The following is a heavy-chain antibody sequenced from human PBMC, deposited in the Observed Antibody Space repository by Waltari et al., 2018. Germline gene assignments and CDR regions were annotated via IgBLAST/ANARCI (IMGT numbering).Heavy chain of an antibody. J-gene: IGHJ3*02. V-gene: IGHV1-69*08. D-gene: IGHD2-15*01. Sequence: QVQLVQSGAEVKKPGSSVKVSCKASGGTFSSYAISWVRQAPGQGLEWMGRIIPIIGTANYAQKFQGRVTITAGKSTSTAYMELSSLRSEDAAVYYCARDRGGYCSGGSCRYHAFDIWGQGTMVTVSS. CDR1: GGTFSSYA. CDR2: IIPIIGTA. CDR3: ARDRGGYCSGGSCRYHAFDI.